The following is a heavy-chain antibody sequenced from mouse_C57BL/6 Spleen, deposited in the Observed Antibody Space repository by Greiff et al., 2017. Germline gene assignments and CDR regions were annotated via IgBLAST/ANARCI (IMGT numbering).Heavy chain of an antibody. V-gene: IGHV1-26*01. Sequence: VQLQQSGPELVKPGASVKISCKASGYTFTDYYMNWVKQSHGKSLEWIGDINPNNGGTSYNQKFKGKATLTVDKSSSTAYMELRSLTSEESAVYYCARWGRMDYDETFDYWGQGITLTVSS. D-gene: IGHD2-4*01. CDR1: GYTFTDYY. CDR3: ARWGRMDYDETFDY. J-gene: IGHJ2*01. CDR2: INPNNGGT.